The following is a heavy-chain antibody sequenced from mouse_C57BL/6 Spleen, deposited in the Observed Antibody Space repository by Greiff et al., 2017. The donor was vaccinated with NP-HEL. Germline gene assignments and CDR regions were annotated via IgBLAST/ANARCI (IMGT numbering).Heavy chain of an antibody. Sequence: QVQLQQPGAELVKPGASVKLSCKASGYTFTSYWMQWVKQRPGQGLEWIGEIDPSDSYTNYNQKFKGKATLTVDTSSSTAYMQLSSLTSEDSAVYYCARSAQATPWFAYWGQGTLVTVSA. CDR1: GYTFTSYW. CDR2: IDPSDSYT. CDR3: ARSAQATPWFAY. J-gene: IGHJ3*01. D-gene: IGHD3-2*02. V-gene: IGHV1-50*01.